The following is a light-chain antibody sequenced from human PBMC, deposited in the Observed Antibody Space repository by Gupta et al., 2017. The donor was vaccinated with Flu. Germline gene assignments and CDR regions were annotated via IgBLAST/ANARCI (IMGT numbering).Light chain of an antibody. CDR2: EVT. CDR3: SSFAGSNNFV. V-gene: IGLV2-8*01. Sequence: QSALTQPPSASGSPGQSVIISCPGTSSDVGAYKYVSWYQQHPGKAPKLMIYEVTKRPSGVPDRFSGSKSGNTASLIVSGLQAEDEADYYCSSFAGSNNFVFGTGTKVTVL. CDR1: SSDVGAYKY. J-gene: IGLJ1*01.